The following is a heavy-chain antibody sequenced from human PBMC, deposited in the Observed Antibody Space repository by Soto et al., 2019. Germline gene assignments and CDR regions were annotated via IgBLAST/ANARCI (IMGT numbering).Heavy chain of an antibody. CDR3: ARDLGGPDY. Sequence: GSLILSCAASDFSLSPYWMHWVRQVPGRGLEWVARLSSDGFGAAYADSVKGRFFISRDIARNTLSLQMNSLRADDTAVYYCARDLGGPDYWGRGTSVTVSS. J-gene: IGHJ4*02. CDR1: DFSLSPYW. V-gene: IGHV3-74*03. D-gene: IGHD3-16*01. CDR2: LSSDGFGA.